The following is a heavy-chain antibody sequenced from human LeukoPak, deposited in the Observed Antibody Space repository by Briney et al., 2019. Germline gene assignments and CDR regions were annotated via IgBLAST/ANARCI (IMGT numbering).Heavy chain of an antibody. CDR2: ISNSGSTI. CDR1: GFTFSDYY. D-gene: IGHD6-13*01. Sequence: GGSLRLSCAASGFTFSDYYMSWIRQAPGKGLEWVSYISNSGSTIYYADSVKGRFTISRDNAKNSLYLQMTSLRAEHTATYYCARFQYSSTWYVAEHWGQGTLVTVSS. V-gene: IGHV3-11*01. CDR3: ARFQYSSTWYVAEH. J-gene: IGHJ1*01.